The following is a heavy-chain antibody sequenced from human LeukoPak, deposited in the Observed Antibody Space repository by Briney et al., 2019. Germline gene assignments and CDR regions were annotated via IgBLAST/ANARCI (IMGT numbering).Heavy chain of an antibody. CDR2: ISAYNGNT. J-gene: IGHJ5*02. CDR1: GYTFTSYG. CDR3: ARDTYYYDSSGYYESSRFDP. Sequence: ASVTVSCKASGYTFTSYGISWVRQAPGQGLEWMGWISAYNGNTNYAQKLQGRVTMTTDTSTSTAYMELRSLRSDDTAVYYCARDTYYYDSSGYYESSRFDPWGQGTLVTVSS. D-gene: IGHD3-22*01. V-gene: IGHV1-18*01.